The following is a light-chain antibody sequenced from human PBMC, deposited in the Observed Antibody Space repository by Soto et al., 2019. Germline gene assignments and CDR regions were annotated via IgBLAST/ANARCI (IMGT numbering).Light chain of an antibody. CDR2: GAS. CDR1: QSVSSSY. J-gene: IGKJ1*01. V-gene: IGKV3-20*01. Sequence: EIVLTQSPGTLSLSPGERATLSCRASQSVSSSYLAWYRQKPGQAPRLLIYGASSRATGIPDRFSGSGSGTDFTLTISRLEPEDFAVYYCQQYGSSPRTFGQ. CDR3: QQYGSSPRT.